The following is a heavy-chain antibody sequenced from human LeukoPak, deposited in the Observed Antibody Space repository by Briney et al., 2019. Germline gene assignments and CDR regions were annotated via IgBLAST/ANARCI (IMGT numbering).Heavy chain of an antibody. V-gene: IGHV3-23*01. J-gene: IGHJ4*02. Sequence: GGSLRLSCAASGFTLSSYGMSWVRQAPAKGLEWVSTLSASGDSTYYVDSVKGRFTISRDNSKNTLYLQVDSLRAEDTAVYYCAKRECSDNNCYFVNWGQGTLVTVSS. CDR3: AKRECSDNNCYFVN. CDR1: GFTLSSYG. CDR2: LSASGDST. D-gene: IGHD1-20*01.